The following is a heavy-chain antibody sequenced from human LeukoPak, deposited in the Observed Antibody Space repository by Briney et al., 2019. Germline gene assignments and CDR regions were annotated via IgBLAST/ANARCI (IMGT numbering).Heavy chain of an antibody. CDR3: ARDVGPSRGLDY. J-gene: IGHJ4*02. V-gene: IGHV4-59*02. D-gene: IGHD3-10*01. CDR1: GGSVSPYY. Sequence: PSETLSLTCTVSGGSVSPYYWSWIRQPPGKGLEWIGYISYSGSTNYNPSLKSRVTISVDTSKNQFSLKLSSVTAADTAVYYCARDVGPSRGLDYWGQGTLVTVSS. CDR2: ISYSGST.